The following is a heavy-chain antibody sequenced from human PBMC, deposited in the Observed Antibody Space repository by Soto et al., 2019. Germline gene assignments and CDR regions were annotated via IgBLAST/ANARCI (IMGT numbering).Heavy chain of an antibody. J-gene: IGHJ4*02. CDR3: ASLSPPVSYFDY. Sequence: SETLSLTCTVSGGSISSSSYYWGWIRQPPGKGLEWIGSIYYSGSTYYNPSLKSRVTMSVDTSKNQFSLKLSSVTAADTAVYYCASLSPPVSYFDYWGQGTLVTVSS. CDR2: IYYSGST. V-gene: IGHV4-39*01. CDR1: GGSISSSSYY.